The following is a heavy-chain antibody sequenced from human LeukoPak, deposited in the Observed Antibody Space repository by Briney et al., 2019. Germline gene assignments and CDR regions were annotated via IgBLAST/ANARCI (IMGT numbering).Heavy chain of an antibody. J-gene: IGHJ6*03. CDR1: GGSISSYY. V-gene: IGHV4-59*01. Sequence: SEPLSLTCTVAGGSISSYYWSWIRQPPGKGLEWIGYIYYSGSTNYNPSLKSRVTISVDTSKNQFSLKLSSVTAADTAVYYCARGPYSSSRGTYYYYMDVWGKGTTVTVSS. CDR3: ARGPYSSSRGTYYYYMDV. CDR2: IYYSGST. D-gene: IGHD6-13*01.